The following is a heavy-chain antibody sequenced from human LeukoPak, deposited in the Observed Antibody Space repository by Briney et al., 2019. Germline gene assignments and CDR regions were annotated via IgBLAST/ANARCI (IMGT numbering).Heavy chain of an antibody. CDR2: ISGSGDTT. CDR3: AKDLAQYCSSTSCYAAPGGMDV. CDR1: GFTFSGYA. J-gene: IGHJ6*02. V-gene: IGHV3-23*01. Sequence: GGSLRLSCAASGFTFSGYAMTWVRQVPGKGLEWVSSISGSGDTTNYADSVKGRFTISRDNSKNTLYLQMNSLRAEDTAVYYCAKDLAQYCSSTSCYAAPGGMDVWGQGTTVTVSS. D-gene: IGHD2-2*01.